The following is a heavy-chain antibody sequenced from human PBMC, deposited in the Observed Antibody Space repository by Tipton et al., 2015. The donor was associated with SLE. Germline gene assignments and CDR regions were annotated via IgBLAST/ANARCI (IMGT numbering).Heavy chain of an antibody. CDR3: ARAGEGSAKRSGIAVAGIDY. D-gene: IGHD6-19*01. J-gene: IGHJ4*02. CDR1: GGSISSGSYY. Sequence: TLSLTCTVSGGSISSGSYYWSWIRQPAGKGLEWIGYIYYSGVTHYNPSLKSRVNISADTSNNQFSLKLISVTAADTAVYYCARAGEGSAKRSGIAVAGIDYWGQGTLVTVSS. V-gene: IGHV4-61*10. CDR2: IYYSGVT.